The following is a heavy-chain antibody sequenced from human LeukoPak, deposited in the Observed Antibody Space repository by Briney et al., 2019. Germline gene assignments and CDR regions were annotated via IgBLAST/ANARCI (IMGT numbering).Heavy chain of an antibody. CDR3: ARVLLATDYYYGMDV. Sequence: KPSETLSLTCTVSGGSISSYYWSWIRQPPGKGLEWIGYIYYSGSTNYNPSLKSRVTISADTSKNQFSLKLSSVTAADTAVYYCARVLLATDYYYGMDVWGQGTTVTVSS. V-gene: IGHV4-59*01. CDR2: IYYSGST. D-gene: IGHD2-21*02. CDR1: GGSISSYY. J-gene: IGHJ6*02.